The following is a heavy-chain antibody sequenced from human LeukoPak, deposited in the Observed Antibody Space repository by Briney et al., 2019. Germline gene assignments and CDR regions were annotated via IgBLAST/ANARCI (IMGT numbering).Heavy chain of an antibody. V-gene: IGHV3-7*01. D-gene: IGHD1-26*01. CDR3: ARALYSGSYR. CDR2: IKQDGSEK. CDR1: GFTFSSYS. J-gene: IGHJ4*02. Sequence: GGSLRLSCAASGFTFSSYSMNWVRQAPGKGLEWVANIKQDGSEKYYVDSVKGRFTISRDNAKNSLYLQMNSLRAEDTAVYYCARALYSGSYRGGQGTLVTVSS.